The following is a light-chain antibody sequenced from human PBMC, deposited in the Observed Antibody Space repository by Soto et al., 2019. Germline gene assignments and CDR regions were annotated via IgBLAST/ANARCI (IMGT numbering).Light chain of an antibody. CDR3: QQYSNWPRT. V-gene: IGKV3-15*01. J-gene: IGKJ4*01. CDR1: QSVRSS. CDR2: GAS. Sequence: EIVMTQSPATLSVSPGERATLSCRASQSVRSSLAWYQQKPGQAPRLLIYGASTRATGIPARFSGSGSGTEFTLTISSLQSEDFAVYYCQQYSNWPRTFGGGTKVDIK.